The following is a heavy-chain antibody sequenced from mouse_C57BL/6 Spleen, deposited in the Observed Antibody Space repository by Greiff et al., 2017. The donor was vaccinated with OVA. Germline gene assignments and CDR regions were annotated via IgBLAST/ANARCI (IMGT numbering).Heavy chain of an antibody. D-gene: IGHD1-1*01. CDR2: IDPSDSYT. V-gene: IGHV1-59*01. CDR3: ARGYGSRDYYAMDY. CDR1: GYTFTSYW. J-gene: IGHJ4*01. Sequence: QVQLKQPGAELVRPGTSVKLSCKASGYTFTSYWMHWVKQRPGQGLEWIGGIDPSDSYTNYNQKFKGKATLTVDTSSSTAYMQLSSLTSEDSAVYYCARGYGSRDYYAMDYWGQGTSVTVSS.